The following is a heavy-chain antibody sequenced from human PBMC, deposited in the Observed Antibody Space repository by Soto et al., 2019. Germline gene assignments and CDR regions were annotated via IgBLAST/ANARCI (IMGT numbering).Heavy chain of an antibody. CDR2: MNPNSGNT. V-gene: IGHV1-8*01. CDR1: GYTFTSYD. Sequence: ASLKVYCNTSGYTFTSYDINCVRHTTGQGLELIGWMNPNSGNTGYAQKFQGRVTMTRNTSISTAYMELSSLRSEDTAVYYCAREGAVTTVKGGNYYYYYMDVWGKGTTVTVSS. CDR3: AREGAVTTVKGGNYYYYYMDV. J-gene: IGHJ6*03. D-gene: IGHD4-4*01.